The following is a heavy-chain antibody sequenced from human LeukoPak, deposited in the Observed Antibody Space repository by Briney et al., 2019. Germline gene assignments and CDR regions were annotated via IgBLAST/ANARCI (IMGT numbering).Heavy chain of an antibody. V-gene: IGHV4-59*12. CDR3: ARERYNTGWYSDY. J-gene: IGHJ4*02. CDR2: IYYSGST. CDR1: GGSISSYY. D-gene: IGHD6-19*01. Sequence: PSETLSLTCTVSGGSISSYYWSWIRQPPGKGLEWIGYIYYSGSTNYNPSLKSRVTISVDTSKNQFSLKLSSVTAADTAVYFCARERYNTGWYSDYWGQGTLVTVSS.